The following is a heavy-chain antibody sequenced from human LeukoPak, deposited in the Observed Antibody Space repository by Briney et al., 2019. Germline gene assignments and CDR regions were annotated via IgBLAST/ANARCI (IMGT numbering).Heavy chain of an antibody. D-gene: IGHD1-26*01. J-gene: IGHJ3*02. CDR1: GYTFTNYY. CDR3: ARVLVATLREPFDI. V-gene: IGHV1-46*01. Sequence: ASVKVSCTASGYTFTNYYIHWVRQAPGQGLEGMGLIHPSGGSTSYAQKFQGRVTMTRDTSTSAVYMELSSLRSEDTAVYYCARVLVATLREPFDIWGQGTMVTVSS. CDR2: IHPSGGST.